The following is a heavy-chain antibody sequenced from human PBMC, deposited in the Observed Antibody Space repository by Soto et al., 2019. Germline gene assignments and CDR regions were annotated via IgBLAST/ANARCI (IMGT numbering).Heavy chain of an antibody. CDR3: AKDREGSSDY. CDR2: ISYDGSNK. Sequence: GGSLRLSCAASGFTFSSYGMHWVRQAPGKGLEWVEVISYDGSNKYQADSVKGRFTISRDNSKNKLYLQMNITRAEDTAVYYCAKDREGSSDYWGQGTLVTVSS. CDR1: GFTFSSYG. J-gene: IGHJ4*02. V-gene: IGHV3-30*18. D-gene: IGHD6-6*01.